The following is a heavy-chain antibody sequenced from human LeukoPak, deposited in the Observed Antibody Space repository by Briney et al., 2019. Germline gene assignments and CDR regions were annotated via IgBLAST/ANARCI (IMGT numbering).Heavy chain of an antibody. Sequence: GASVKVSCKTSGYTFTNYDINWVRQAPGQGLEWMGWINTNTGNPTYAQGFTGRFVFSLDTSVSTAYLQISSLKAEDTAVYYCATLLSGGSWYYWGQGTLVTVSS. D-gene: IGHD6-13*01. CDR3: ATLLSGGSWYY. CDR2: INTNTGNP. CDR1: GYTFTNYD. J-gene: IGHJ4*02. V-gene: IGHV7-4-1*02.